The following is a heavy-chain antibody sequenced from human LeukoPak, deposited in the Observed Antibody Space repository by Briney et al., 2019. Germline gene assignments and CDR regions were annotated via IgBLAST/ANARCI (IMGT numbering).Heavy chain of an antibody. CDR3: ARHGGSYGYFYFDY. CDR2: IYYSGST. CDR1: GGSISSSSYY. Sequence: SETLSLTCTVSGGSISSSSYYWGWIRQPPGKGLEWIGSIYYSGSTYYNPSLKSRVTISVDTSKNQFSLKLSSVTAADTAVYYCARHGGSYGYFYFDYWGQGTLVTVSS. V-gene: IGHV4-39*01. D-gene: IGHD5-18*01. J-gene: IGHJ4*02.